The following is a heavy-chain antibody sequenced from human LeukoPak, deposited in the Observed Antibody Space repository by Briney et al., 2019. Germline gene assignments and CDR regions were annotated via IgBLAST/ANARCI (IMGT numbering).Heavy chain of an antibody. J-gene: IGHJ6*02. V-gene: IGHV1-18*01. CDR1: GYTFTSYG. CDR2: ISAYNGNT. D-gene: IGHD6-13*01. Sequence: ASVKVSCKASGYTFTSYGISWVRQAPGQGLEWMGWISAYNGNTNYAQKLQGRVTMTTDTSTSTAYMELRSLRSDDTAVYYCARDHSSSWYYYYYYGMDVWGQGTTVTVSS. CDR3: ARDHSSSWYYYYYYGMDV.